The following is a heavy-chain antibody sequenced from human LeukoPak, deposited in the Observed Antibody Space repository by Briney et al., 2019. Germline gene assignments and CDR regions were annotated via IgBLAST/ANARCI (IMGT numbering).Heavy chain of an antibody. CDR1: GFTFSGSA. J-gene: IGHJ4*02. V-gene: IGHV3-73*01. D-gene: IGHD2-2*02. CDR2: IKSKGNSHAT. Sequence: GGSLRLSCEASGFTFSGSAMHWVRQASGKGLEWLGHIKSKGNSHATAYAASLKGRFTISRDDSKNTAYLQTSNLEPEDTAMYYCARKSGAAIPFVYWGQGTLVTVSS. CDR3: ARKSGAAIPFVY.